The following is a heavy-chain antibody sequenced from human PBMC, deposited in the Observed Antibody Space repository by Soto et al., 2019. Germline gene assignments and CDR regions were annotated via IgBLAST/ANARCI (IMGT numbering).Heavy chain of an antibody. CDR1: GFSLSTTGVG. Sequence: QITLKESGPTLVKPTQTLTLTCTFSGFSLSTTGVGVGWIRQPPGKALEWLAIIYWDDGKRYSPSLTSRLTIPKDASKNQGVLTMTNMDPVDTATYHCAHSDTKRGYCLDYWGQGTLVTVSS. D-gene: IGHD3-22*01. CDR2: IYWDDGK. J-gene: IGHJ4*02. V-gene: IGHV2-5*02. CDR3: AHSDTKRGYCLDY.